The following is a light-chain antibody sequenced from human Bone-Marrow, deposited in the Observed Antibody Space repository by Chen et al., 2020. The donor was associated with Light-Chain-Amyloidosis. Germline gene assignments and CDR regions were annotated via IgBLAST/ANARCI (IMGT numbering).Light chain of an antibody. CDR2: FAS. Sequence: DILLTQSPDFQSVTLKEKVTITCRASQSIGTTLHWYQQKTDQSPKLLIRFASQSISGVPSRFSGSGSGTYFTLTINSLEAEDAATYFCHQTTSFPLTFGPGTKVGIK. CDR3: HQTTSFPLT. V-gene: IGKV6-21*02. CDR1: QSIGTT. J-gene: IGKJ3*01.